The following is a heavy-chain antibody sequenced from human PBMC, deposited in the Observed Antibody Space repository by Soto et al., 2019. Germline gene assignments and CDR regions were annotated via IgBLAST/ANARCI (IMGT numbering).Heavy chain of an antibody. CDR3: ARDRVPAHYGDYEGFDY. CDR2: IIPIFGTA. CDR1: GGTFSSYA. Sequence: GASVKVSCKASGGTFSSYAISWVRQAPGQGLEWMGGIIPIFGTANYAQKFQGRVTITADESTSTAYMELSSLRSEDTAVYYCARDRVPAHYGDYEGFDYWGQGTLVTVSS. D-gene: IGHD4-17*01. J-gene: IGHJ4*02. V-gene: IGHV1-69*13.